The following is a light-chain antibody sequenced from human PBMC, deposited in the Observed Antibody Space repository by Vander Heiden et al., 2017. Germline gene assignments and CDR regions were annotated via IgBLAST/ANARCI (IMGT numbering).Light chain of an antibody. V-gene: IGKV1-39*01. J-gene: IGKJ2*01. CDR2: AAS. CDR3: QQSYSMPYT. Sequence: DIQMTQFPSSLSASVGDRVTITCRASQTISNYLNWYQLKPGNAPTLLIYAASSLQSEVPSRFSSSGSGTDFSLTISRLQREDFATYYCQQSYSMPYTFGQGTKLEIK. CDR1: QTISNY.